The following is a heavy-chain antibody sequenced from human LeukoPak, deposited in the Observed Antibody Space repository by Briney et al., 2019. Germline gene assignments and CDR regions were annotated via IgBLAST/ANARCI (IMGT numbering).Heavy chain of an antibody. J-gene: IGHJ3*02. CDR1: GGSISSYY. CDR2: IYYSGST. CDR3: ARDLVVVGAFDI. V-gene: IGHV4-59*01. Sequence: SGTLSLTCTVSGGSISSYYWSWIRQPPGKGLEWIGYIYYSGSTNYNPSLKSRVTISVDTSKNQFSLKLSSVTAADTAVYYCARDLVVVGAFDIWGQGTMVTVSS. D-gene: IGHD2-15*01.